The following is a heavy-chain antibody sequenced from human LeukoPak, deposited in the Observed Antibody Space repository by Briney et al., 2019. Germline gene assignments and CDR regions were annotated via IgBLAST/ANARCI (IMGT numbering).Heavy chain of an antibody. CDR2: INPNSGGT. V-gene: IGHV1-2*04. D-gene: IGHD3-22*01. J-gene: IGHJ3*02. Sequence: ASVKVSCKASGYTYTDYYMHSVRQAPGQGLEWMGWINPNSGGTNYAQKFQGWVTMTRDTSISTAYMELSRLRSDDTAVYYCARTYYYDSSGANDAFDIWGQGTMVTVSS. CDR1: GYTYTDYY. CDR3: ARTYYYDSSGANDAFDI.